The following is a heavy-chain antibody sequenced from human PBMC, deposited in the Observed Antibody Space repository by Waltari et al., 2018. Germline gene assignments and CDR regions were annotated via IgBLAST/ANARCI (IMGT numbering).Heavy chain of an antibody. D-gene: IGHD3-22*01. Sequence: EVQVLESGGGLVQPGGSLRLSCVVSEFTPGLTFINYPMNWVRQAPGKGLEWVALISVGGDATYYADSVKGRFTISRDNSKNTLYLQMNSLRAEDTAVYYCAKDVDSSGYYEDFQHWGQGTLVTV. CDR2: ISVGGDAT. CDR3: AKDVDSSGYYEDFQH. CDR1: EFTPGLTFINYP. J-gene: IGHJ1*01. V-gene: IGHV3-23*01.